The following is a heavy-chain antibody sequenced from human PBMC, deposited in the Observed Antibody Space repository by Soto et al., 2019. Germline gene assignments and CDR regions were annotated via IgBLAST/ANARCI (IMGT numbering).Heavy chain of an antibody. Sequence: ASVKVSCKASGGTFSSYAISWVRQAPGQGLEWMGGIIPIFGTANYAQKFQGRVTITADESTSTAYMELSSLRSEDTAVYYCARRTMVRPRLDYWGQGTLVTVSS. J-gene: IGHJ4*02. CDR1: GGTFSSYA. CDR2: IIPIFGTA. D-gene: IGHD3-10*01. CDR3: ARRTMVRPRLDY. V-gene: IGHV1-69*13.